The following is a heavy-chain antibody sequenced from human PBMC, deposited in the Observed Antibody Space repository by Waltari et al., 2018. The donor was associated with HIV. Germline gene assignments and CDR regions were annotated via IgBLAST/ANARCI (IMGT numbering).Heavy chain of an antibody. Sequence: EVQLVQSGGGLIKPGGSLRLSCAASGFSVTNYWMHWVRQSPGKGRVWVSRINIDGRTIDYADSVKGRFTISRDSAKNTLSLQMNSLREEDTAVYYCSRDTFGEYDFWGQGALVTVSS. CDR3: SRDTFGEYDF. J-gene: IGHJ4*02. CDR2: INIDGRTI. D-gene: IGHD3-3*01. V-gene: IGHV3-74*01. CDR1: GFSVTNYW.